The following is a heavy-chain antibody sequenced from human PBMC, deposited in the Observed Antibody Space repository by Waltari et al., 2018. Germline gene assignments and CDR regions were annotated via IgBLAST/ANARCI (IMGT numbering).Heavy chain of an antibody. CDR1: GFTFCSYA. Sequence: EVQLVESGGGLVQPGGSLSLSCAASGFTFCSYAMHWVRQAPGKGLEYVSAISSNGGSTYYADSVKGRFTISRDNSKNTLYLQMGSLRAEDMAVYYCARDHEATGGPDYWGQGTLVTVSS. D-gene: IGHD1-1*01. CDR3: ARDHEATGGPDY. CDR2: ISSNGGST. J-gene: IGHJ4*02. V-gene: IGHV3-64*07.